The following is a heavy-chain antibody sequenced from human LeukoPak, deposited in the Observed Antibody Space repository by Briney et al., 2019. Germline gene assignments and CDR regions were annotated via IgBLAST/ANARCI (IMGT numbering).Heavy chain of an antibody. V-gene: IGHV1-8*01. CDR2: MNPNSGNT. J-gene: IGHJ6*02. D-gene: IGHD3-10*01. CDR3: ARVQGPMVRGVIISLGVGEKTYGMDV. Sequence: ASVKVSCKASGYTFTSYDINWVRQATGQGLEWMGWMNPNSGNTGYAQKFQGRVTMTRNTSISTAYMELSSLRSEDTAVYYCARVQGPMVRGVIISLGVGEKTYGMDVWGQGTTVTVSS. CDR1: GYTFTSYD.